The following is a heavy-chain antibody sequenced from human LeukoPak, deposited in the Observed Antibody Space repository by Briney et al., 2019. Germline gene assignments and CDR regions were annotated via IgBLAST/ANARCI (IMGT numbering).Heavy chain of an antibody. CDR3: ARVVYDILTGYPDYYMDV. CDR2: IYTSGST. CDR1: GGSISSYY. Sequence: PSETLSLTCTVSGGSISSYYWSWIRQPAGKGLEWIGRIYTSGSTNYNPSLKSRVTISVDTSKSQFSLKLSSVTAADTAVYYCARVVYDILTGYPDYYMDVWGKGTTVTISS. J-gene: IGHJ6*03. D-gene: IGHD3-9*01. V-gene: IGHV4-4*07.